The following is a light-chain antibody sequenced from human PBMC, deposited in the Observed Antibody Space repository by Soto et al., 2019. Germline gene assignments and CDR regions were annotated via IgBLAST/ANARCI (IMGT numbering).Light chain of an antibody. CDR2: DAS. J-gene: IGKJ1*01. CDR1: QSVSNN. Sequence: EIVLMQSPGTLSLSPGEGATLSCRASQSVSNNLAWYQQKPGQAPRLLIYDASNRATGIPARFSGSGSGTDFTLTISSLEPEDFAVYYCQQRSNWPLTFGQGTKVDIK. V-gene: IGKV3-11*01. CDR3: QQRSNWPLT.